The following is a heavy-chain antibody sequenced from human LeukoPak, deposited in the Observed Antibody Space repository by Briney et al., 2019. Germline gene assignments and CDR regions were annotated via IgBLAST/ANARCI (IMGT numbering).Heavy chain of an antibody. Sequence: GGSLRLSCAASGFIVRSNYMSWFRQAPGKGLEWASVIYNDGRTYYADSVKGRFIISKDISKNTLYLQMNNLRADDTALYYCAREGGYAVGDFWGRGTLVTVSS. CDR3: AREGGYAVGDF. CDR1: GFIVRSNY. CDR2: IYNDGRT. D-gene: IGHD2-2*01. J-gene: IGHJ4*02. V-gene: IGHV3-53*01.